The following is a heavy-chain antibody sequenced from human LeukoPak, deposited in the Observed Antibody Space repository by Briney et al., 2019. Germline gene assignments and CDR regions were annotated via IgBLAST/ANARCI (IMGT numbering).Heavy chain of an antibody. D-gene: IGHD1/OR15-1a*01. J-gene: IGHJ4*02. CDR1: GFTVSSNY. CDR3: ARVDRSSAGSTIDY. Sequence: PGGSLRLSCAASGFTVSSNYMNWVRQAPGKGLEWVSGIYSGGSTYYADSVKGRFTISRDNSKNTLYLQMNSLRAEDTAVYYWARVDRSSAGSTIDYWGQGTLVTVSS. CDR2: IYSGGST. V-gene: IGHV3-53*01.